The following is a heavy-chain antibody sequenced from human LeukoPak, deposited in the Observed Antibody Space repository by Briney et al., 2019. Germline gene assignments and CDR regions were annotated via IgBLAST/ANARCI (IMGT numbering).Heavy chain of an antibody. CDR1: GYTFTSYG. J-gene: IGHJ6*03. CDR3: ARAAITIVGGYMDV. V-gene: IGHV1-18*01. D-gene: IGHD3-3*01. CDR2: ISAYNGNT. Sequence: ASVKVSCKASGYTFTSYGISWVRQAPGQGLEWMGWISAYNGNTNYAQKLQGRVTMTTDTSTSTAYMELRSLRSDDTVVYYCARAAITIVGGYMDVWGKGTTVTVSS.